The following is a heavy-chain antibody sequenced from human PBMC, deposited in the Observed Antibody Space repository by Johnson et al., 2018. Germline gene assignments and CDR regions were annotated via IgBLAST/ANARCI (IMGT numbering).Heavy chain of an antibody. J-gene: IGHJ6*03. CDR3: ARGSGYYYYMDV. CDR1: GFTFSRYG. V-gene: IGHV3-33*03. CDR2: IWYDRSNI. Sequence: QVQLVQSGGGVVQPGRSLRLSCAASGFTFSRYGMHWVRQAPGMGLDWVAIIWYDRSNIDYADSVKGRSTISRDNAKNSLYLQMNSLRAEDTAVYYWARGSGYYYYMDVWGKGTTVTVSS.